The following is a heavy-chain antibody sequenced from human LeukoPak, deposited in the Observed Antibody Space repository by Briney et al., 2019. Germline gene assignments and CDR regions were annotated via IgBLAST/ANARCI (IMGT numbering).Heavy chain of an antibody. Sequence: PGGSLRLSCAASGFTFTTYWMSWVRQAPGKGLEWVAKISPDGSEKYCVDSVKGRFTISRDNAKNSLDLQMSSLRADDTAVYYCARGGSSRFDQWGQGTPVTVSS. J-gene: IGHJ4*02. V-gene: IGHV3-7*04. CDR3: ARGGSSRFDQ. D-gene: IGHD6-13*01. CDR2: ISPDGSEK. CDR1: GFTFTTYW.